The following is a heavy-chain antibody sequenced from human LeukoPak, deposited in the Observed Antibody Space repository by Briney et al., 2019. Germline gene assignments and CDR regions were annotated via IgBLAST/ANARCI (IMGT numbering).Heavy chain of an antibody. D-gene: IGHD2-2*01. CDR1: GASISTYY. CDR3: ARRLTQYDCFDP. J-gene: IGHJ5*02. CDR2: THYSGST. Sequence: SETLSLTCIVSGASISTYYWSWIRQPPGKGLEWTGYTHYSGSTKYNPSLKSRVTISLDMSKNQFSLHLNSVTPEDTAVYYCARRLTQYDCFDPWGQGILVTVSS. V-gene: IGHV4-59*12.